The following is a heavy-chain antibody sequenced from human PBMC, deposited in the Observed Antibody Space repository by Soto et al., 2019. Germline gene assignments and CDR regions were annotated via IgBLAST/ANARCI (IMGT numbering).Heavy chain of an antibody. CDR3: ASLEWESSGYADY. V-gene: IGHV3-7*03. CDR2: IKGDGSEK. CDR1: GFTFGNHW. Sequence: EVQLVESGGCLVQPGGSLRLSCAASGFTFGNHWMSWVRQAPGKGLEWVANIKGDGSEKYYVDSVKGRFAISRENAKNTLYLQMNSLRADDTAVYYCASLEWESSGYADYWGQGTLVTVSS. D-gene: IGHD3-3*01. J-gene: IGHJ4*02.